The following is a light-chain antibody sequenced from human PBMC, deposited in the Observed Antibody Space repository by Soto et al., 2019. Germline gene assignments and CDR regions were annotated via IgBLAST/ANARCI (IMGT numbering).Light chain of an antibody. CDR3: QQYNSYPYT. Sequence: DIQMTQSPSTLSASVGDRVTITCRASQSISNWLAWYQQKPGKAPKLLIYKASSLESGVPSRFSGSGSGTEFSLTISSLQPDDVATYYCQQYNSYPYTFGQGTKLEIK. V-gene: IGKV1-5*03. CDR1: QSISNW. CDR2: KAS. J-gene: IGKJ2*01.